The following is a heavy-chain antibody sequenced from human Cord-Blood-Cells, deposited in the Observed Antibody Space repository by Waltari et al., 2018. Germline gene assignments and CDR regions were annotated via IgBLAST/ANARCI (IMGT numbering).Heavy chain of an antibody. Sequence: QVQLPQWGAGLLKPSEPLPRTCAVYGGSFSGYYWSWIRQPPGKGLEWIGEINHSESTNYNPSLKSRVNRSGDTSKNQFSLKLSSVTAADTAVYYCARGGGGLDAFDIWGQGTMVTVSS. CDR2: INHSEST. CDR1: GGSFSGYY. J-gene: IGHJ3*02. D-gene: IGHD3-16*01. CDR3: ARGGGGLDAFDI. V-gene: IGHV4-34*01.